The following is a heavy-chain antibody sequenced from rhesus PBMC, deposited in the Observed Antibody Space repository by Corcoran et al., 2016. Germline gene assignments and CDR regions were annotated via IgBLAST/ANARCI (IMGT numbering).Heavy chain of an antibody. CDR1: GFTFSAHY. CDR2: ISSGSGSTR. D-gene: IGHD2-33*01. J-gene: IGHJ4*01. Sequence: EVQLVEPGGGLVQPGGSLRLSCAVSGFTFSAHYIDWARQAPGKGLEWVSSISSGSGSTRLYPDCVKGRFTVSRDNAKNTVYLQMNSLRAEDTAVYYCARQFPTVGFDYWGQGVLVTVSS. CDR3: ARQFPTVGFDY. V-gene: IGHV3-110*02.